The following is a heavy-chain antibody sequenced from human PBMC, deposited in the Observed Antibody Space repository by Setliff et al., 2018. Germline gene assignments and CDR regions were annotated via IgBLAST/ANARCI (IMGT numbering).Heavy chain of an antibody. CDR3: AKNRGSGYVSGMTFGNSHPWATDS. D-gene: IGHD3-16*01. CDR1: GFTFSSDP. J-gene: IGHJ4*02. V-gene: IGHV3-23*01. CDR2: IRNDGATT. Sequence: GGSLRLSCAASGFTFSSDPMNWVRQAPGKGLEWLSNIRNDGATTSYADSVKGRFSISRDNSRNMLYLQMNGLRAEDEALYYCAKNRGSGYVSGMTFGNSHPWATDSWGQGALVTVSS.